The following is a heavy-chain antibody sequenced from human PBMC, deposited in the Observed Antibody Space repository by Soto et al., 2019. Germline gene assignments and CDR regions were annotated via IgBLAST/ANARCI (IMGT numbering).Heavy chain of an antibody. CDR2: ISAYNGNT. V-gene: IGHV1-18*01. J-gene: IGHJ6*02. Sequence: QVQLVQSGAEVKKPGASVKVSCKASGYTFTSYGISWVRQAPGQGLEWMGWISAYNGNTNYAQKLQDRVTMTTDTSTSTAYMELRSLRSDDTAVYYCARVKARELRNYYYGMDVWGQGTTVTVSS. CDR1: GYTFTSYG. CDR3: ARVKARELRNYYYGMDV. D-gene: IGHD1-7*01.